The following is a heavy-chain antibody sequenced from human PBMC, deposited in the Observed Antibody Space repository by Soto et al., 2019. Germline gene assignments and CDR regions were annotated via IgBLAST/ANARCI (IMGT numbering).Heavy chain of an antibody. V-gene: IGHV4-30-4*01. Sequence: QVQLQESGPGLVRPSQTLSLTCTVSGGSISFDHYHWTWIRQPAGKGLEWIGYIHYSGSVYYNPSLQSRVSMSLDTPKILFSLKLSSVTAADAAVYFCVREDDGGDRDYDGLDVWGQGTRVSV. CDR3: VREDDGGDRDYDGLDV. J-gene: IGHJ6*02. D-gene: IGHD2-21*02. CDR1: GGSISFDHYH. CDR2: IHYSGSV.